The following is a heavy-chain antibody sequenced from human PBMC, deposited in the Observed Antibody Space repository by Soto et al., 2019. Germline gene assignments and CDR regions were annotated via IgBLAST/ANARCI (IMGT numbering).Heavy chain of an antibody. CDR3: ARENAYGDPNSFDY. D-gene: IGHD4-17*01. V-gene: IGHV3-21*02. CDR2: ISSSSNYI. J-gene: IGHJ4*02. Sequence: EVQLVESGGGLVKPGGSLRLSCTASGFTFSSYNMNWVRQAPGKGLEWVSSISSSSNYIYYADSMKGRFTISRDHAKNSLSLQMNTLRAEDTAVYYCARENAYGDPNSFDYWGQGTLVTVSS. CDR1: GFTFSSYN.